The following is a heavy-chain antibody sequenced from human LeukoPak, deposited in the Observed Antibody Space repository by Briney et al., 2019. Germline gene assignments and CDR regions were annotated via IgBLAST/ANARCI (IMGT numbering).Heavy chain of an antibody. D-gene: IGHD5-18*01. CDR3: AKARSRGYTATYFDY. Sequence: GRSLRLSCEASGFTFSSYGVFWVRQAPGKGLEWVAVISYDGNNKHYADSVKGRFTISRDNSKNTVFLQINSLRAEDTALYYCAKARSRGYTATYFDYWGQGILVTVSS. V-gene: IGHV3-30*18. J-gene: IGHJ4*02. CDR2: ISYDGNNK. CDR1: GFTFSSYG.